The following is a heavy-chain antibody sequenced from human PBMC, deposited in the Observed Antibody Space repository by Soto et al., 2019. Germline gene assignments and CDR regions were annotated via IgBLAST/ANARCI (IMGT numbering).Heavy chain of an antibody. D-gene: IGHD2-15*01. J-gene: IGHJ4*02. CDR1: GFTLSGFD. Sequence: EVQLVESGGGLVQPGGSLKLSCAASGFTLSGFDLHWVRQASGEGLEWIGRIKTKVESYATEYAASEKGRFSISRDDSKNTAYLEMNSLETEDTAIYYCTRRHCSGGGCYSDFDFWGQGSLVTVSS. CDR2: IKTKVESYAT. V-gene: IGHV3-73*01. CDR3: TRRHCSGGGCYSDFDF.